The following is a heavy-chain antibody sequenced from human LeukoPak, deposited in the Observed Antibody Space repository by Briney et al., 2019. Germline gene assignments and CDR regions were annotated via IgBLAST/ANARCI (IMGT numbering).Heavy chain of an antibody. D-gene: IGHD3-3*01. V-gene: IGHV4-59*01. CDR1: GGSISGYY. CDR2: IYYSGST. J-gene: IGHJ5*02. Sequence: PSETLSLTCTVSGGSISGYYWSWIRQPPGKELEYIGYIYYSGSTNYNPSFKSRVTISVDTSKNQFSLKLSSVTAADTAVYYCARHGRYDFNWFDPWGQGTLVTVSS. CDR3: ARHGRYDFNWFDP.